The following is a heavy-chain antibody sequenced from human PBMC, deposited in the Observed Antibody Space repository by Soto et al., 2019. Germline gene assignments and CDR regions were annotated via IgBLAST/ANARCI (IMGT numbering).Heavy chain of an antibody. CDR1: GGSISSGGYS. V-gene: IGHV4-30-2*01. CDR3: ARTIPHIDP. CDR2: IYHSGST. Sequence: SETLSLTCAVSGGSISSGGYSWSWIRQPPGKGLEWIGYIYHSGSTYYNPSLKSRVTISVDRSKNQFSLKLSSVTAADTAVYYCARTIPHIDPWGQGTLVTVSS. J-gene: IGHJ5*02. D-gene: IGHD3-9*01.